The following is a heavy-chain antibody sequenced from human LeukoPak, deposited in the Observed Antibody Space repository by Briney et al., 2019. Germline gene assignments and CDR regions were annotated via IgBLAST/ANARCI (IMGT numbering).Heavy chain of an antibody. CDR1: GFTLSSYA. J-gene: IGHJ4*02. Sequence: PGGSLRLSCAASGFTLSSYAMSWVRQPPGKGLEWVSAISSSGSASYAAAVKGRFTISRDNSKNTLYLQMNSRRDEDTAVYYCAESITGTTGDDYWGQGTLVTVSS. D-gene: IGHD1-7*01. CDR2: ISSSGSA. V-gene: IGHV3-23*01. CDR3: AESITGTTGDDY.